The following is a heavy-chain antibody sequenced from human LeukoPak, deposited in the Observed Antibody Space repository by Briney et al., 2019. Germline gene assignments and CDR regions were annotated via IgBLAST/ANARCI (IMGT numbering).Heavy chain of an antibody. J-gene: IGHJ5*02. Sequence: SETLSLTCTVSGYSISSGYYWGWLRQPPGRGLEWIGTIYHSGSTYYNPALNGRVTISVDTSKNQFSLKLSSVTAADTAVYYCARGPYYGDNWFDPWGQGTLVTVSS. CDR1: GYSISSGYY. V-gene: IGHV4-38-2*02. D-gene: IGHD4-17*01. CDR2: IYHSGST. CDR3: ARGPYYGDNWFDP.